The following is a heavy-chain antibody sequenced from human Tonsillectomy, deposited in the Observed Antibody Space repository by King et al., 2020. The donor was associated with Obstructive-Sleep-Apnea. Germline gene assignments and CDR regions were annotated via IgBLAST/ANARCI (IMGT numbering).Heavy chain of an antibody. CDR1: GFTFSSYS. CDR3: AGERGGIAVAGDDY. Sequence: VQLVESGGGLVQPGGSLRLSCAASGFTFSSYSMKWVRQAPGKGLEWVSYISSSRSTIHYADSVKGRFTISRDNAKNSLYLQMNSLRAEDTAVYWCAGERGGIAVAGDDYWGQGTLVTVSS. D-gene: IGHD6-19*01. J-gene: IGHJ4*02. V-gene: IGHV3-48*04. CDR2: ISSSRSTI.